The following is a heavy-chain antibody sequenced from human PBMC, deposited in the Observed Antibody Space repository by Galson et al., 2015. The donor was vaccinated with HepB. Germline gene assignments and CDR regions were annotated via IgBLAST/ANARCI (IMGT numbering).Heavy chain of an antibody. V-gene: IGHV3-30-3*02. CDR3: AKSRDGYNLHDPIDY. CDR2: ISYDGSNK. D-gene: IGHD5-24*01. J-gene: IGHJ4*02. Sequence: SLRLSCAASGFTFSSYAMRWVRQAPGKGLEWVAVISYDGSNKYYADSVKGRFTISRDNSKNTLYLQMNSLRAEDTAVYYCAKSRDGYNLHDPIDYWGQGTLVTVSS. CDR1: GFTFSSYA.